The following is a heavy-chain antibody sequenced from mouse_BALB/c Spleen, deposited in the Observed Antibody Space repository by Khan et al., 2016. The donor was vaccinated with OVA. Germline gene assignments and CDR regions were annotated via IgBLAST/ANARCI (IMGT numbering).Heavy chain of an antibody. J-gene: IGHJ3*01. D-gene: IGHD2-14*01. CDR1: GYTFTSYT. V-gene: IGHV1-4*01. CDR3: VREGAYHRSDGWFTY. CDR2: INPSNDYI. Sequence: QVQLQQSGAELARPGASLKMSCKAPGYTFTSYTIHWVRQRLGLTLEWIGHINPSNDYINYNQKSKDKATLIVDKSSSTAYMQLSSLTSEDSAVYYYVREGAYHRSDGWFTYWGQGTLVTVSA.